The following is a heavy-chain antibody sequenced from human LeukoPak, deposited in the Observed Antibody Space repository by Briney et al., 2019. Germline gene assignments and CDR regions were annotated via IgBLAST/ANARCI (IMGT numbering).Heavy chain of an antibody. Sequence: GGSLRLSCAASGFTFRSYGMHWVRQAPGKGLEWVAFIRYDGSNKYYADSVKGRFTISRDNSKNTLYLQMNSLRAEDTAVYYCAKKAGDYYYYMDVWGKGTTVTISS. CDR1: GFTFRSYG. CDR3: AKKAGDYYYYMDV. CDR2: IRYDGSNK. V-gene: IGHV3-30*02. J-gene: IGHJ6*03. D-gene: IGHD6-19*01.